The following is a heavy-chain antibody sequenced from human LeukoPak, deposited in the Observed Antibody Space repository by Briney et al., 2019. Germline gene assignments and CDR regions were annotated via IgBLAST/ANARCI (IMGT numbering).Heavy chain of an antibody. CDR2: ISGSGGNT. CDR3: AKDREWELLIYFDY. V-gene: IGHV3-23*01. J-gene: IGHJ4*02. D-gene: IGHD1-26*01. CDR1: GFTLSRYA. Sequence: PGGSLRPSCATFGFTLSRYAMSWVRPAPGNGLELVSAISGSGGNTYYADSVKGRFTISRDNSKNTLYLQMNSLRAEDRAVYYCAKDREWELLIYFDYWGQGTLVTVSS.